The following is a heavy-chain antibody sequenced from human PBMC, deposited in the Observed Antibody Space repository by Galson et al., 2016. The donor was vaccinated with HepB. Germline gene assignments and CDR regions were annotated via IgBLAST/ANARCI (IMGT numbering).Heavy chain of an antibody. CDR2: LYWDDAT. CDR3: PHVTVGGLRMDRFDI. V-gene: IGHV2-5*02. D-gene: IGHD1-26*01. Sequence: PALVKPTQTLTLTCGSSPRTNGAGVGWIRQPPGKALELLALLYWDDATRYRPSLTSRPTVTKDTSKNQVVLTMTNMDPVDTATYYLPHVTVGGLRMDRFDIWGQGTMVTVSS. CDR1: SSPRTNGAG. J-gene: IGHJ3*02.